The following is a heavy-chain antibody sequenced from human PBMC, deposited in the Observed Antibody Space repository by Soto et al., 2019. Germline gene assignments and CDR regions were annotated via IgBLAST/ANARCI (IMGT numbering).Heavy chain of an antibody. J-gene: IGHJ4*02. CDR2: IVPILGPA. CDR1: GGTFNTFA. CDR3: AGAGKRSFDS. V-gene: IGHV1-69*06. Sequence: QVQLVQSGAEVKKPGSSVNVSCKASGGTFNTFAISWVRQAPGQGLEYLGGIVPILGPAFYAQRFQGRVTITADKATNTAYLELPSLSSEDTAVYYCAGAGKRSFDSWGQGAQVTVSS.